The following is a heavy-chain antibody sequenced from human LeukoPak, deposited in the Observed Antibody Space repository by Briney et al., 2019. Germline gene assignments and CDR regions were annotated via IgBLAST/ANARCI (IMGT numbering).Heavy chain of an antibody. V-gene: IGHV3-23*01. Sequence: GGSLRLSCAASGFTFSSYAMSWVRQAPGKGLEWVSAISGSGGSTYYADSVKGRFTISRDNSKNTLCLQMNSLRAEDTAVYYCAKDPPKYYYDSSGTDCWGQGTLVTVSS. D-gene: IGHD3-22*01. J-gene: IGHJ4*02. CDR3: AKDPPKYYYDSSGTDC. CDR2: ISGSGGST. CDR1: GFTFSSYA.